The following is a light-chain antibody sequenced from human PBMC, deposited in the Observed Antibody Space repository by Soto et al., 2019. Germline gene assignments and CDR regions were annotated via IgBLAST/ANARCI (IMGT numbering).Light chain of an antibody. CDR3: CSFTTSSTYV. CDR1: SSYVGSYNR. CDR2: EVS. V-gene: IGLV2-14*01. Sequence: QSVLTQPASVSGSPGQSITISCPGTSSYVGSYNRVSWYQQHPDEAPNLVIYEVSNRPSGVSNRFSGSKSGNTASLTISGLQAEDEADYYCCSFTTSSTYVFGSGTKVTV. J-gene: IGLJ1*01.